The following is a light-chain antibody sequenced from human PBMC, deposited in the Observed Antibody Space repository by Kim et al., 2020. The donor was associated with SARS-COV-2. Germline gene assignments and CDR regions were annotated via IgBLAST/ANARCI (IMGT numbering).Light chain of an antibody. CDR1: QTVYSNF. J-gene: IGKJ1*01. Sequence: TGESATVSCRASQTVYSNFLARYQQRHSEAPRLLIYAASTRATGIPARFSGSGSGTDFTLTINRLEPKDFALYSCHQYGSAPWTTGQGTKV. CDR3: HQYGSAPWT. CDR2: AAS. V-gene: IGKV3-20*01.